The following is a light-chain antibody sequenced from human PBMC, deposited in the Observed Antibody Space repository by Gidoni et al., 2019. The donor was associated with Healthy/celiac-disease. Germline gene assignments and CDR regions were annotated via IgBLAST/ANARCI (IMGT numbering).Light chain of an antibody. CDR2: GNS. J-gene: IGLJ3*02. CDR3: QSYDSSLSGPWV. V-gene: IGLV1-40*01. CDR1: SSNIGAGYD. Sequence: QSVLTQPPSVSGAPGPRVTIPCTGRSSNIGAGYDVHWYQQLPGTAHKLLIYGNSNRPSGVPDRFSGSKSGTSASLAITGLQAEDEADYYCQSYDSSLSGPWVFGGGTKLTVL.